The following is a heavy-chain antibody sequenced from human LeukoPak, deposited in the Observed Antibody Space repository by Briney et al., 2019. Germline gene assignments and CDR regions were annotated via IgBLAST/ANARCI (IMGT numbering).Heavy chain of an antibody. V-gene: IGHV3-21*01. Sequence: GGSLRLSCAASGFTFGTSAMNWVRQVPGKGLEWVSSIDYDSSHIYYAASVRGRFTISRDNAGNSVYLQMNSLSVDDTAVYYCARDPLRYLRVGHYDCWGQGTLVAVSS. D-gene: IGHD3-9*01. CDR2: IDYDSSHI. CDR3: ARDPLRYLRVGHYDC. J-gene: IGHJ4*02. CDR1: GFTFGTSA.